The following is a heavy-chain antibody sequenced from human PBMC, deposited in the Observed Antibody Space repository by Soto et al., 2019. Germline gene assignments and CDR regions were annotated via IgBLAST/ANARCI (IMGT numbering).Heavy chain of an antibody. D-gene: IGHD3-3*01. Sequence: SETLSLTCAVYGGSFSGYYWSWIRQPPGKGLEWIGEINHSGSTNYNPSLKSRVTISVDTSKNQFSLKLSSVTAADTAVYYCARAHLFTIFGVVTRNAEYFQHWGQGTLVTVSS. CDR1: GGSFSGYY. V-gene: IGHV4-34*01. CDR2: INHSGST. CDR3: ARAHLFTIFGVVTRNAEYFQH. J-gene: IGHJ1*01.